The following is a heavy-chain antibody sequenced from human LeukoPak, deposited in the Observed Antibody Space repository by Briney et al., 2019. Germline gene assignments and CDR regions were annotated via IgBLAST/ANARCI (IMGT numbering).Heavy chain of an antibody. CDR2: IHKSGST. J-gene: IGHJ4*02. Sequence: SETLSLTCTVSSDSISSYYWNWIRQPPGKGLEWIGYIHKSGSTNYNPSLKSRVSISVDTSKKQFSLKLSSVTAADTAIYYCARDAGYSSSWYYFDQWGQGTLVTVSS. D-gene: IGHD6-13*01. V-gene: IGHV4-59*01. CDR1: SDSISSYY. CDR3: ARDAGYSSSWYYFDQ.